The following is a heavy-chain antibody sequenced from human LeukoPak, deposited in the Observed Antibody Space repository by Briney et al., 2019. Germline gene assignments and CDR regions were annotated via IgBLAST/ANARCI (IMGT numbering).Heavy chain of an antibody. CDR2: LSYSGKT. CDR1: GDPITKTSYY. V-gene: IGHV4-39*07. Sequence: PSETLSLTCTVSGDPITKTSYYWGWVRQPPGQGLKWLATLSYSGKTHYNPSLKGRGTISPDTSKNQFSLRLTSVTAADTAVYFCAREMPTVVPFDSWGQGTLVTVSS. CDR3: AREMPTVVPFDS. J-gene: IGHJ4*02. D-gene: IGHD4-23*01.